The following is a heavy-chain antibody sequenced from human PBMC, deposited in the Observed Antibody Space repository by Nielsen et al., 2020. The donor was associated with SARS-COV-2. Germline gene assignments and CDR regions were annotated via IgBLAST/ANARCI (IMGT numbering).Heavy chain of an antibody. Sequence: GESLKISCAASGFTFGDSIIHWVRQASGKGLEWVGRVRSKTNNYETAYAASVKGRFTISRDESKNMAYLQMTSLKTEDTAVYYCKHYYDMDVWGQGTTVTVSS. V-gene: IGHV3-73*01. CDR1: GFTFGDSI. CDR3: KHYYDMDV. CDR2: VRSKTNNYET. J-gene: IGHJ6*02.